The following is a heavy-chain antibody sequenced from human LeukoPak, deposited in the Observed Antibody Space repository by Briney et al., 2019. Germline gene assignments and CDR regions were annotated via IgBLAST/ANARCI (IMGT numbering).Heavy chain of an antibody. CDR3: ARADYVWGSYLIFDY. Sequence: GGSLRLSCAASGFTFSSYWMSWVRQAPGKGLEWVANIKQDGSEKYYVDSVKGRFTISGDNAKNSLYLQMNSLRAEDTAVYYCARADYVWGSYLIFDYWGQGTLVTVSS. CDR1: GFTFSSYW. CDR2: IKQDGSEK. V-gene: IGHV3-7*04. D-gene: IGHD3-16*02. J-gene: IGHJ4*02.